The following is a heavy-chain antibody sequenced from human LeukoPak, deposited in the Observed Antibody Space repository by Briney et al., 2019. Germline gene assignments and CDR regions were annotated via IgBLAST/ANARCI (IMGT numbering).Heavy chain of an antibody. CDR2: INHSGST. J-gene: IGHJ6*02. CDR1: GGSISSYY. D-gene: IGHD2-2*01. Sequence: SETLSLTCTVSGGSISSYYWSWIRQPPGKGLEWIGVINHSGSTNYNPSLKSRVTISVDMSKNQFSLKLSSVTAADTAVYYCARLRIVVVPAANYYYYYGMDVWGQGTTVTVSS. V-gene: IGHV4-34*01. CDR3: ARLRIVVVPAANYYYYYGMDV.